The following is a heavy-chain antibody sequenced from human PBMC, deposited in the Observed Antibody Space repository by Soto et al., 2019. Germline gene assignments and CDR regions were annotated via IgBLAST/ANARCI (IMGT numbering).Heavy chain of an antibody. V-gene: IGHV4-39*01. J-gene: IGHJ4*02. CDR3: ARHTVIAAAAPGRY. Sequence: QLQLQESGPGLVNPSETLSLTCSVSGGSISSSSYCWGWIRQPPGMGLEWIGSFYYSGSTYYNPSLKSRVTISVDTSKNQFSLNLSSVTAADTAVYYCARHTVIAAAAPGRYWGQGTLVTVSS. CDR2: FYYSGST. CDR1: GGSISSSSYC. D-gene: IGHD6-13*01.